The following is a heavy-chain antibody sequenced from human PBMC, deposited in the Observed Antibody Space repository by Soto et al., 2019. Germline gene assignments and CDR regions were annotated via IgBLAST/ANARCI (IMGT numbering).Heavy chain of an antibody. CDR1: GRSFSGYY. Sequence: SETLSLTCAVYGRSFSGYYWSWIRQPPGKGLEWIGEINHSGSTNYNPSLKSRVTISVDTSKNQFSLKLSSVTAADTAVYYCARGGSYYYGSGSYPRFNYWGQGTLVTVSS. J-gene: IGHJ4*02. V-gene: IGHV4-34*01. CDR3: ARGGSYYYGSGSYPRFNY. CDR2: INHSGST. D-gene: IGHD3-10*01.